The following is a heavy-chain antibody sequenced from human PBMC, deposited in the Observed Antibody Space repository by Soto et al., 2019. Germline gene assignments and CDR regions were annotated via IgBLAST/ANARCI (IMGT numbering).Heavy chain of an antibody. Sequence: QVQLVQSGSEVKRPGSSVKVSCKTSGGIFKNFDIGWVRQSPGQGLEWMGEIIPLFNATNYAQKFRGRVTVTADESTRTAYMELTRLTYDDTAVYFCAKRYCSTNNCLENFYYYGMDVWGQGTTVTV. CDR1: GGIFKNFD. CDR2: IIPLFNAT. CDR3: AKRYCSTNNCLENFYYYGMDV. V-gene: IGHV1-69*01. J-gene: IGHJ6*02. D-gene: IGHD2-2*01.